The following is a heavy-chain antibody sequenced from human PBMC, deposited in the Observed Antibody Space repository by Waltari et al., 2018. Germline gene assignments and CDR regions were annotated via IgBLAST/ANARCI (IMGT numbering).Heavy chain of an antibody. V-gene: IGHV4-59*01. CDR3: ARIQLFPGGMNAFDI. CDR1: GASISSSY. Sequence: QVQLQESGPGLVKPSETLSLPCTVSGASISSSYWSWIRQPPGKGLEWIGYIYYSGSTNYNPSLKSRVTISVDTSKNQFSLKLSPVTAADTAVYYCARIQLFPGGMNAFDIWGQGTMVTVSS. D-gene: IGHD5-18*01. J-gene: IGHJ3*02. CDR2: IYYSGST.